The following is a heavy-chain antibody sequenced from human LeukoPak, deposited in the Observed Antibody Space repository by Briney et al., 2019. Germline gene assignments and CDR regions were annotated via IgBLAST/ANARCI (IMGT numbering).Heavy chain of an antibody. CDR3: VRDYIWAFDI. CDR2: INDNSDNI. V-gene: IGHV3-48*04. Sequence: GGSLRLSCAASGFTFSSYARHWVRQAPGKGLEWVSYINDNSDNILYADSVKGRFTISRDNAKNSVYLQMNSLRVEDTAVYYCVRDYIWAFDIWGQGTMVTVSS. J-gene: IGHJ3*02. D-gene: IGHD5-12*01. CDR1: GFTFSSYA.